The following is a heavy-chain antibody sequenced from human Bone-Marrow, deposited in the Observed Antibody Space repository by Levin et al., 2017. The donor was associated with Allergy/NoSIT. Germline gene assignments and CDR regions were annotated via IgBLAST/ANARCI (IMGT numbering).Heavy chain of an antibody. Sequence: GESLKISCKTSGYIFTTYAINWVRQAPGQGLEWMGWINTNTGNPTYAQGFTGRFVFSLDTSVSTAYLQSSGVKAEDTGVYYCARGGAARRRRNYYYYIDVWGKGTTVTVSS. CDR1: GYIFTTYA. J-gene: IGHJ6*03. CDR3: ARGGAARRRRNYYYYIDV. CDR2: INTNTGNP. V-gene: IGHV7-4-1*02. D-gene: IGHD6-6*01.